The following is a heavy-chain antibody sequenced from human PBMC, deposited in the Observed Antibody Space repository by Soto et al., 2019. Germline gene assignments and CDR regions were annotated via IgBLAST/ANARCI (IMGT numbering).Heavy chain of an antibody. CDR2: IYYSGST. V-gene: IGHV4-59*01. J-gene: IGHJ5*02. CDR3: AREMTQLYYYDSSGYNWFDP. CDR1: GGSISSYY. Sequence: PSETLSLTCTVSGGSISSYYWSWIRQPPGKGLEWIGYIYYSGSTNYNPSLKSRVTISVDTSKNQFSLKLSSVTAADTAVYYCAREMTQLYYYDSSGYNWFDPWGQGTLVTVYS. D-gene: IGHD3-22*01.